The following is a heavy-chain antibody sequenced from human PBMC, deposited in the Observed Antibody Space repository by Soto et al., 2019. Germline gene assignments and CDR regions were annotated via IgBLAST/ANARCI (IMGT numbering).Heavy chain of an antibody. Sequence: ASVKVSCKASGYTFTIYGISWVRQAPGQGLEWMGWISAYNGNTNYAQKLQGRVTMTTDTSASTAYMELRSLRSDDTAVYYCARGHDYGDYAAFDIWGQGTMVTVSS. CDR3: ARGHDYGDYAAFDI. J-gene: IGHJ3*02. V-gene: IGHV1-18*01. D-gene: IGHD4-17*01. CDR2: ISAYNGNT. CDR1: GYTFTIYG.